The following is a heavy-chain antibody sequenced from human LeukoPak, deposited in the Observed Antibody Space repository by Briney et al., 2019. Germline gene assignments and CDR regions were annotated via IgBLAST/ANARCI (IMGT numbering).Heavy chain of an antibody. CDR2: IKQDGSEK. Sequence: PGGSLRLSCAASGFTFSSYWMSWVRQAPGKGLEWVANIKQDGSEKYYVDSVKGRFTISRDNAKNSLYLQMNSLRAEDTAVYYCARGKGSYSSSWYPFYYYYYGMDAWGQGTTVTVSS. J-gene: IGHJ6*02. CDR3: ARGKGSYSSSWYPFYYYYYGMDA. CDR1: GFTFSSYW. V-gene: IGHV3-7*01. D-gene: IGHD6-13*01.